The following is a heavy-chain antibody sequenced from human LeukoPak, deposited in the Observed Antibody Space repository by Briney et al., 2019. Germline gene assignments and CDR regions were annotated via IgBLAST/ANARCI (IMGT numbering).Heavy chain of an antibody. CDR3: ARARGYYDNSGHENFDY. CDR2: ISATNGNI. D-gene: IGHD3-22*01. Sequence: GASVKVSCKASGYTLTSYGITWVRQAPGQGLEWMGGISATNGNINDAQKFRGRVTMTTDTSTTTVYMELRSLRSDDTAVYYCARARGYYDNSGHENFDYWGRGTLVTVSS. J-gene: IGHJ4*02. V-gene: IGHV1-18*01. CDR1: GYTLTSYG.